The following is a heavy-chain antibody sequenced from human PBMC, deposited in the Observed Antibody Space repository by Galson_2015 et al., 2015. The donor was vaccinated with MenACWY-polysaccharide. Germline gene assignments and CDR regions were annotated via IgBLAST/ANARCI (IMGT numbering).Heavy chain of an antibody. D-gene: IGHD4-11*01. J-gene: IGHJ4*02. CDR3: TRTRDYNPIEL. V-gene: IGHV3-53*01. Sequence: SLRLSCAASDFSVTTSHMSWVRQTPGRGLEWVAALYSGGNTFYVDSVEGRFTISRDKSKNTLYLHMNILRAEDTGVYYCTRTRDYNPIELWGQGTLVTASS. CDR1: DFSVTTSH. CDR2: LYSGGNT.